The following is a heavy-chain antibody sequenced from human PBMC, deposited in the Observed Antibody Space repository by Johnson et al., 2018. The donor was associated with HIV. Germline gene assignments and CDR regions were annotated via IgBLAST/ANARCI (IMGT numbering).Heavy chain of an antibody. CDR2: ISWNSGSI. Sequence: VQLVESGGGLVQPGRSLRLSCAASGFTFDDYAMHWVRQAPGKGLEWVSGISWNSGSIGYADSVKGRFTISRDNSKNTLYLQMGSLRAADMAVYYCARGIGDQQLVPGRPPPGDDAFDIWGQGTMVTVSS. CDR3: ARGIGDQQLVPGRPPPGDDAFDI. J-gene: IGHJ3*02. V-gene: IGHV3-9*03. D-gene: IGHD6-13*01. CDR1: GFTFDDYA.